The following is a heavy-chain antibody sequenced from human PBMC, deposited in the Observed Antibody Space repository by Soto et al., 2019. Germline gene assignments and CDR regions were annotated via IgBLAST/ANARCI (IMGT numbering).Heavy chain of an antibody. D-gene: IGHD3-9*01. CDR2: IYYSGST. V-gene: IGHV4-39*01. CDR1: GGSISSSSYY. CDR3: ARHEGIPYDILTGYLSY. J-gene: IGHJ4*02. Sequence: QLQLQESGPGLVKPSETLSLTCTVSGGSISSSSYYWGWIRQPPGKGLECSGSIYYSGSTYYNPSLKSRVTISVGWSKNQFSLKRSCVTSADTAVYYWARHEGIPYDILTGYLSYWGQGTLVTVSS.